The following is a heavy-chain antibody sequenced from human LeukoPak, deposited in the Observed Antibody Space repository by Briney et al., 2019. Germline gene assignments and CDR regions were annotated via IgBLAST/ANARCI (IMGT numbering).Heavy chain of an antibody. Sequence: ASVKVSCKASGYTFTSYDINWVRQATGQGREWMGWMNPNSGNTSYAQKFQGRVTMTRNTSISTAYMELSSLRSEDTAVYYCARFGSGGYYDFWSGYRGYYYMDVWGKGTTVTVSS. D-gene: IGHD3-3*01. CDR2: MNPNSGNT. CDR1: GYTFTSYD. CDR3: ARFGSGGYYDFWSGYRGYYYMDV. J-gene: IGHJ6*03. V-gene: IGHV1-8*01.